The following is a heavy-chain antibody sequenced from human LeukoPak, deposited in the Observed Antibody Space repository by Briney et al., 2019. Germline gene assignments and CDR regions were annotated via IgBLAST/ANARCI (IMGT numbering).Heavy chain of an antibody. J-gene: IGHJ3*02. Sequence: SETLSLTCTVSGGSLSSGSYYWSWIRQPAGKGLEWIGRIYTSGSTNYNPSLKSRVTISVDTSKNQFSLKLSPVTAADTAVYYCARGYIRYSSSWYTKDDAFDIWGQGTMVTVSS. CDR3: ARGYIRYSSSWYTKDDAFDI. V-gene: IGHV4-61*02. CDR1: GGSLSSGSYY. CDR2: IYTSGST. D-gene: IGHD6-13*01.